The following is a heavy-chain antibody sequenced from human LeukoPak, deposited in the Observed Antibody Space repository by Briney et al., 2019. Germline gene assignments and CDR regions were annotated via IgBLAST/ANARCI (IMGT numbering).Heavy chain of an antibody. D-gene: IGHD5-18*01. CDR3: AKDSGYSDYYMDV. CDR2: IRYDGSDK. Sequence: GGSLRLSCAASGFTFSSYGMHWVRQAPGKGLEWVAFIRYDGSDKYYADSVKGRFTISRDNSKNTLYLQMNSLRAEDTAVSYCAKDSGYSDYYMDVWGKGTTFIVSS. CDR1: GFTFSSYG. V-gene: IGHV3-30*02. J-gene: IGHJ6*03.